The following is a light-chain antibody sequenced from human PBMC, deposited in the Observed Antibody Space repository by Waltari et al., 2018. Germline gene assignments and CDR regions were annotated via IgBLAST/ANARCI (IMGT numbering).Light chain of an antibody. J-gene: IGKJ1*01. CDR3: LQDYSYPWT. CDR2: DAS. CDR1: QGIRND. Sequence: AIQMTQSPSSLSASVGDRVTITCRASQGIRNDLGWYQQRPGKAPMLLIDDASSLQTGVPSRFSGSGSGTGFTHTISSLQPEDFGTYYCLQDYSYPWTFGQGTKVEVK. V-gene: IGKV1-6*01.